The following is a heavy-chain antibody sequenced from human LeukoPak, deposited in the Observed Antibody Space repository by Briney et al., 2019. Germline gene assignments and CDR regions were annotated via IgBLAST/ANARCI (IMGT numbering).Heavy chain of an antibody. J-gene: IGHJ5*02. CDR3: ARASLRYSSSWGFDP. D-gene: IGHD6-13*01. CDR2: IIPIFGTA. V-gene: IGHV1-69*05. Sequence: GSSVKVSCKASGGTFSSYAISWVRQAPGQGLEWMGGIIPIFGTATYAQKFQGRVTITTDESTSTAYMELSSLRSEDTAVYYCARASLRYSSSWGFDPWGQGTLVTVSS. CDR1: GGTFSSYA.